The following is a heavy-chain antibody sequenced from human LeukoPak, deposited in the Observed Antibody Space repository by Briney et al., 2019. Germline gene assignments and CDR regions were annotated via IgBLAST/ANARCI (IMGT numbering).Heavy chain of an antibody. Sequence: SSETLSLTCTVSGGSISSYYWSWIRQPPGKGLEWIGSIYYSGSTYYNPSLKSRVTISVDTSKNQFSLKLSSVTAADTAVYYCARYASGSYRIAAFDIWGQGTMVTVSS. CDR3: ARYASGSYRIAAFDI. J-gene: IGHJ3*02. V-gene: IGHV4-39*01. D-gene: IGHD1-26*01. CDR2: IYYSGST. CDR1: GGSISSYY.